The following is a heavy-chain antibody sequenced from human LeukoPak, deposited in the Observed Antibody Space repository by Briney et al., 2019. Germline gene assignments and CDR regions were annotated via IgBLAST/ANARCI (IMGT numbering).Heavy chain of an antibody. CDR2: INHSGST. D-gene: IGHD6-19*01. CDR1: GGSFSGYY. Sequence: SETLSLTCAVYGGSFSGYYWSWIRQPPGKGLKWIGEINHSGSTNYNPSLKSRVTISVDTSKNQFSLKLSSVTAADTAVYYCARASYSSGWYNLYYFDYWGQGTLVTVSS. CDR3: ARASYSSGWYNLYYFDY. V-gene: IGHV4-34*01. J-gene: IGHJ4*02.